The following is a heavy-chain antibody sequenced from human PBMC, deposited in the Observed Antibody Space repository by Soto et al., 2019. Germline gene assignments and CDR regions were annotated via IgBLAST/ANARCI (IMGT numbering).Heavy chain of an antibody. J-gene: IGHJ6*02. V-gene: IGHV4-4*07. Sequence: HVQLQESGPGVLKPSETLSLTCTVSGDSISSYYWTWIRQPAGKGLEWIGRVFPSGSTNYNPSLQSRVTMSVDASKNHFSLKMNSVTAADTAIYYCARASLRYNYALDVWGQGTPVTVSS. D-gene: IGHD3-10*01. CDR1: GDSISSYY. CDR2: VFPSGST. CDR3: ARASLRYNYALDV.